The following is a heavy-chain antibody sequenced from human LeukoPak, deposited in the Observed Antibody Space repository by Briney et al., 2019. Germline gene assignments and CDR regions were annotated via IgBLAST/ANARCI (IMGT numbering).Heavy chain of an antibody. V-gene: IGHV3-11*04. CDR3: ARDLDGAVAFDI. D-gene: IGHD1-1*01. Sequence: GGSLRLSCAASGFTFSDYYMSWIRQAPGKGLEWISYISATDSPRFYADSVKGRFTISRDNAKKSLFLQMNSLRAEDTAVYYCARDLDGAVAFDIWGQGTMVTVSS. CDR2: ISATDSPR. CDR1: GFTFSDYY. J-gene: IGHJ3*02.